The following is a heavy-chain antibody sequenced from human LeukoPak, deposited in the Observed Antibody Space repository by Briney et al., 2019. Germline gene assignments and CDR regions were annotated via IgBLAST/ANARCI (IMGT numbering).Heavy chain of an antibody. CDR3: ARDRDSSGWYPNWFDP. J-gene: IGHJ5*02. CDR2: ISAYNGNT. V-gene: IGHV1-18*01. D-gene: IGHD6-19*01. CDR1: GYTFTSYG. Sequence: ASVKVSCKASGYTFTSYGISWVRQAPGQGLEWMGWISAYNGNTNYAQKLQGRVTMTTDTSTSIAYMELRSLRSDDTAVYYCARDRDSSGWYPNWFDPWGQGTLVTVSS.